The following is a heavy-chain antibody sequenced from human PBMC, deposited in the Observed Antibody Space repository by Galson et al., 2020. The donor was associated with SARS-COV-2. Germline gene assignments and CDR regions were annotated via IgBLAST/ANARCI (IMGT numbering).Heavy chain of an antibody. J-gene: IGHJ4*02. CDR3: ARGGSGWVPYDY. Sequence: ASVKVSCKATGYVFSSYAISWVRQAPGQGLEWVGWISVYNGDTNNAQKVQGRVTMTTDTSTSTAYMELRSLRSDDTAVYYCARGGSGWVPYDYWGQGTLVTVSS. CDR2: ISVYNGDT. D-gene: IGHD3-10*01. CDR1: GYVFSSYA. V-gene: IGHV1-18*01.